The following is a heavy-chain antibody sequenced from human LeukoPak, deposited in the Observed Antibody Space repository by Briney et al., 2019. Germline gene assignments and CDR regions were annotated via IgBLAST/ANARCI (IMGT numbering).Heavy chain of an antibody. V-gene: IGHV4-4*02. Sequence: SETLSLTCGVSGGSRSFSDWLNWVRQTPGKGLEWIGEIYYGGSTNYNPSLKSRLTMSVDTSKSQFYLNLSSLTAADSAVYFCARRAYYAVDVWGQGISVIVSS. J-gene: IGHJ6*02. CDR1: GGSRSFSDW. CDR3: ARRAYYAVDV. CDR2: IYYGGST.